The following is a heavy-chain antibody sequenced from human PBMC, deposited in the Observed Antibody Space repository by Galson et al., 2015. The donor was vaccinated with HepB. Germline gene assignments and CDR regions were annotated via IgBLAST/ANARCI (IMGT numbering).Heavy chain of an antibody. CDR1: GFTVSSNY. J-gene: IGHJ4*02. CDR2: IYTGGGT. V-gene: IGHV3-66*01. CDR3: ARDQGGYFDY. Sequence: SLRLSCAASGFTVSSNYMSWVRQAPGKGLGWVTAIYTGGGTYYADSVKGRFTISRDNSRNTLSLQMNSLRAEDTAVYYCARDQGGYFDYWGQGTLVTVSS.